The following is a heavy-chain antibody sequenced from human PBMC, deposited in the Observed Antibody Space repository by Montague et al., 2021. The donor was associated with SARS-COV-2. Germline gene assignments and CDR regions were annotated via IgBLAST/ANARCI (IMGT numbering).Heavy chain of an antibody. CDR3: AHPIRYYDIFTVIPFDS. V-gene: IGHV2-5*01. D-gene: IGHD3-9*01. Sequence: VKPTQTLTLTCTFSGFSLSTPNVGVGWIRQPPGKALEWLALIYSNDDKRYSPSLQSRLTITKDTSKNQVVLSLTNVDPVDTATYYCAHPIRYYDIFTVIPFDSWGQGTQVTVSS. J-gene: IGHJ4*02. CDR2: IYSNDDK. CDR1: GFSLSTPNVG.